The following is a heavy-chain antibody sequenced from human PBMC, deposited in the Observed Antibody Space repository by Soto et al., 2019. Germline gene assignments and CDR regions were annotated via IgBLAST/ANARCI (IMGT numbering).Heavy chain of an antibody. CDR3: ARDHGGYVTYCDY. V-gene: IGHV3-33*01. CDR1: GFTFSSYG. J-gene: IGHJ4*02. CDR2: IWYDGSNK. Sequence: PAGSLRLSCAASGFTFSSYGMHWVRQAPGKGLEWVAVIWYDGSNKYYADSVKGRFTISRDNSKNTLYLQMNSLRAEDTAAYYCARDHGGYVTYCDYWGQGTLVTV. D-gene: IGHD5-12*01.